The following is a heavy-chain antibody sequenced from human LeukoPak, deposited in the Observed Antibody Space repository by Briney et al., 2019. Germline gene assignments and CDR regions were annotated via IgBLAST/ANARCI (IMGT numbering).Heavy chain of an antibody. J-gene: IGHJ3*02. D-gene: IGHD2-2*01. Sequence: PGGSLRLSCAASGFTFSSYAMSWVRQAPGKGLEWVSAISGSGGSTHYADSVKGRFTISRDNSKNTLSLQMNSLRAEDTAVYYCAKNNFCSGPNCGAAFDIWGQGTMVTVSS. CDR3: AKNNFCSGPNCGAAFDI. CDR2: ISGSGGST. CDR1: GFTFSSYA. V-gene: IGHV3-23*01.